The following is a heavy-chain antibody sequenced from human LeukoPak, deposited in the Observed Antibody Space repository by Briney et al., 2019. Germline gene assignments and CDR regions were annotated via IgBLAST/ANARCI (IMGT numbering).Heavy chain of an antibody. Sequence: SVKVSCKASGGTFSRSAISWVRQAPGQGLEWMGGIVPMFGTTNYTQKFQGRVTITADVSTSTAYMELSSLTSEDTGVYYCARTAMNNGDYWGQGTLVTDSS. CDR3: ARTAMNNGDY. CDR2: IVPMFGTT. J-gene: IGHJ4*02. V-gene: IGHV1-69*13. D-gene: IGHD1-14*01. CDR1: GGTFSRSA.